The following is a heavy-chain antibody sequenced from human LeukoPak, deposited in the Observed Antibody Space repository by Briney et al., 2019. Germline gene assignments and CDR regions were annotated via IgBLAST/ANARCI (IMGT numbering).Heavy chain of an antibody. CDR1: GFTVSSYY. CDR2: FYIGGST. V-gene: IGHV3-53*01. Sequence: PGGSLRLSCAASGFTVSSYYMSWVRQAPGKGLEWVSIFYIGGSTYYADSVKGRFTISRDNSKNTLYLQMKSLRAEDTAVYFCARSRDGYNFDDWGQGTLVTVS. CDR3: ARSRDGYNFDD. J-gene: IGHJ5*02. D-gene: IGHD5-24*01.